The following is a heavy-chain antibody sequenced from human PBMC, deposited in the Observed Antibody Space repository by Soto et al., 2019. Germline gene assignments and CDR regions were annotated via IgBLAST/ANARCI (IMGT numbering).Heavy chain of an antibody. J-gene: IGHJ6*02. CDR1: GFTFSSYA. CDR3: ARGGARVYGGMDV. V-gene: IGHV3-30-3*01. D-gene: IGHD4-17*01. Sequence: PGGSLRLSCAASGFTFSSYAMHWVRQAPGKGLEWVAVISYDGSNKYYADSVKGRFTISRDNSKNTLYLQMNSLRAEDTAVYYCARGGARVYGGMDVWGQGTTVTVSS. CDR2: ISYDGSNK.